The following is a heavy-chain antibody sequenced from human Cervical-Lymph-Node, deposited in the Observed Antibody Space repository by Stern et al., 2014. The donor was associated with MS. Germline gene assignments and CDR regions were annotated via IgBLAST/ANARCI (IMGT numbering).Heavy chain of an antibody. V-gene: IGHV7-4-1*02. D-gene: IGHD2-2*02. Sequence: QDQLVQSGSELKKPGASVKVSCKASGYTFTSYAMNWVRQAPGQGLEWMGWINTNTGNPTYAQGFTGRFVFSLDTSVSTVYLQITTLKAEDTDVYYCAIHSYTRFFDYWGQGTLVTV. CDR3: AIHSYTRFFDY. CDR2: INTNTGNP. CDR1: GYTFTSYA. J-gene: IGHJ4*02.